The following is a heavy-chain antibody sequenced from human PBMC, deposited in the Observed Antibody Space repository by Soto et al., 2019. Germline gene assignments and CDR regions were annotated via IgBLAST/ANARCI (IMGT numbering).Heavy chain of an antibody. D-gene: IGHD6-13*01. Sequence: GESLKISCKGSGYNFTSYCIGWVRQMPGKGLEWMGIIYPGDSDTRYSPSFQGQVTISADKSTSTAYMELRSLRSDDTAVYYCARSIAAAVDFDYWGQGTLVTVSS. CDR3: ARSIAAAVDFDY. V-gene: IGHV5-51*01. J-gene: IGHJ4*02. CDR1: GYNFTSYC. CDR2: IYPGDSDT.